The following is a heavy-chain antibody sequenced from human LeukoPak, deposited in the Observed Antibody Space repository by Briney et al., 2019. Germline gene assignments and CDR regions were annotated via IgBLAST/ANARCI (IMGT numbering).Heavy chain of an antibody. D-gene: IGHD6-19*01. Sequence: SQTLSLTCTVSGDSISSSGYYWSWIRQPPGKGLEWIGYTYYRGSTYYNPSLKSRVTISVDTSKSQFSLKLSSVTAADTAVYYCASVPRRGAVAGTVDSWGQGTLVTVSS. CDR3: ASVPRRGAVAGTVDS. J-gene: IGHJ4*02. CDR2: TYYRGST. CDR1: GDSISSSGYY. V-gene: IGHV4-30-4*01.